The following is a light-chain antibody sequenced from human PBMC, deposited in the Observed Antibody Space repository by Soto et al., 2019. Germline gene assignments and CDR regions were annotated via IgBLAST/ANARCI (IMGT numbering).Light chain of an antibody. Sequence: QYALTQPPSASGSPGQSVTISCTGTSSDVGGYNYVSWYQQHPGKAPKLMIYEVSKRPSGVPDRFSGSKSGNTASLTVSGLQAEDEADYYCSSYAGSTNFVFGGGTKLTVL. J-gene: IGLJ2*01. CDR3: SSYAGSTNFV. V-gene: IGLV2-8*01. CDR2: EVS. CDR1: SSDVGGYNY.